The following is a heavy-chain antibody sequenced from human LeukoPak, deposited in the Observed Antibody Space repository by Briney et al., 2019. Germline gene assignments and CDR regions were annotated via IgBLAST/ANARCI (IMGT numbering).Heavy chain of an antibody. CDR1: GFTFGDYA. CDR2: IRSKAYGGTT. CDR3: TRDRGGGMYSSSWANFDY. D-gene: IGHD6-13*01. Sequence: GGSLRLSCTASGFTFGDYAMSWVRQAPGKGLEWVGFIRSKAYGGTTEYAASVKGRFTSSRDDSKSIAYLQMNSLKTEDTAVYYCTRDRGGGMYSSSWANFDYWGQGTLVTVSS. J-gene: IGHJ4*02. V-gene: IGHV3-49*04.